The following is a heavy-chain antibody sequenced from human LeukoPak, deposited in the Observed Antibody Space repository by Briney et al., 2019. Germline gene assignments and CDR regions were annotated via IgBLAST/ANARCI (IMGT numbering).Heavy chain of an antibody. CDR1: GFTFSSYS. CDR2: ISYDGSNK. J-gene: IGHJ4*02. Sequence: GGSLRLSCAASGFTFSSYSMNWVRQAPGKGLEWVAVISYDGSNKYYADSVKGRFTISRDNAKNSLYLQMNSLRAEDMALYYCAKQGGSGWYGAPGYFDYWGQGTLVTVSS. CDR3: AKQGGSGWYGAPGYFDY. V-gene: IGHV3-30*18. D-gene: IGHD6-19*01.